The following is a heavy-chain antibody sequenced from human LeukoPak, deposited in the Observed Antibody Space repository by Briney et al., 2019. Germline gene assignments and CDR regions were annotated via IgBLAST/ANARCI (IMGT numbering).Heavy chain of an antibody. J-gene: IGHJ4*02. CDR1: GYTFTSNY. D-gene: IGHD2-15*01. Sequence: ASVKVSCKAFGYTFTSNYMHWVRQAPGQGLEWMGWINPNSGGTNYAQKFQGRVTMTRDTSISTAYMELSRLRSDDTAVYYCAGAELAALDYWGQGTLVTVSS. CDR2: INPNSGGT. V-gene: IGHV1-2*02. CDR3: AGAELAALDY.